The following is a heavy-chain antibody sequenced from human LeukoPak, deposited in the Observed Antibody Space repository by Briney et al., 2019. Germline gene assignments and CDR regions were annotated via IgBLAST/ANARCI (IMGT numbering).Heavy chain of an antibody. CDR3: AREGGVRGKVSFGY. CDR1: GYTFTGYY. J-gene: IGHJ4*02. Sequence: ASVKVSCKASGYTFTGYYMHWVRQAPGQGLEWMGWINPNSGGTNYAQKFQGRVTMTRDTSISTAYMELSRLRSDDTAVYYYAREGGVRGKVSFGYWGQGTLVTVSS. V-gene: IGHV1-2*02. D-gene: IGHD3-10*01. CDR2: INPNSGGT.